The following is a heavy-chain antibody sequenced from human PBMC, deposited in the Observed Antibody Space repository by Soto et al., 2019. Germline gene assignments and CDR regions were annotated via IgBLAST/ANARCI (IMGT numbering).Heavy chain of an antibody. CDR3: AKYRRVVVAATLTPGFDY. V-gene: IGHV1-24*01. J-gene: IGHJ4*02. CDR2: FDPEYGET. CDR1: GYTLTELS. D-gene: IGHD2-15*01. Sequence: GASVKVSCKVSGYTLTELSIHWVRQAPLKVLEWMVGFDPEYGETIYAQKFQGRVTMTEDTSTDTAYMELRSLRSEDKAVYYCAKYRRVVVAATLTPGFDYWGKGTMVTVSS.